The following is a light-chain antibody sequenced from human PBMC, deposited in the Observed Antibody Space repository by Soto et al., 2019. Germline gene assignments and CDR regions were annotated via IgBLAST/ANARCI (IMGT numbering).Light chain of an antibody. J-gene: IGLJ1*01. CDR2: EVS. V-gene: IGLV2-14*01. Sequence: QSALTQPASVSGSPGQSIIISCTGTSSDVGAYNYVSWYQQHPGKAPKLMIYEVSNRPSGVSNRFSASKSGNTASLTISGLQAEDEADYNCSSHSSSSTPYVFGSGTKVTVL. CDR3: SSHSSSSTPYV. CDR1: SSDVGAYNY.